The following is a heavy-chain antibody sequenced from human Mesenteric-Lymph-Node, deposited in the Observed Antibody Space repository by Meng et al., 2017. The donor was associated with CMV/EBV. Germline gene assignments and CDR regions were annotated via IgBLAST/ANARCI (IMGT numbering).Heavy chain of an antibody. CDR2: ISYDGSNK. J-gene: IGHJ4*02. V-gene: IGHV3-30*04. CDR1: GFTSSSYA. D-gene: IGHD5-18*01. Sequence: GGSLRPSCAASGFTSSSYAMHWVRQAPGKGLEWVAVISYDGSNKYYADSVKGRFTISRDNSKSTLYLQMNSLRAEDTAVYYCARSDTAKVKPFDYWGQGTLVTVSS. CDR3: ARSDTAKVKPFDY.